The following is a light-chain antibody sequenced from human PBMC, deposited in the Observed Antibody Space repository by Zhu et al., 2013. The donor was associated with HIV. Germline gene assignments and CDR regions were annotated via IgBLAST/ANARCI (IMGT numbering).Light chain of an antibody. CDR2: AAS. CDR1: QTISSY. V-gene: IGKV1-9*01. CDR3: QQLNSYPIFA. J-gene: IGKJ3*01. Sequence: IQMTQSPSSMSASVGDRVAITCRASQTISSYLNWYQQKPGKAPKLLIYAASTLESGVPSRFSGVGSGTDFTLTISSLQPEDAATYYCQQLNSYPIFAFGPGTKVNIK.